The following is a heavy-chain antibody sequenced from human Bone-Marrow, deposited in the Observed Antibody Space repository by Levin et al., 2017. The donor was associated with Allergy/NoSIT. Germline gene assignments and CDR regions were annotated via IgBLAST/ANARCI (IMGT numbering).Heavy chain of an antibody. D-gene: IGHD4-17*01. CDR3: ARDRWPLSTVTTSFDY. CDR2: IWYDGSNK. CDR1: GFTFSSYG. Sequence: SCAASGFTFSSYGMHWVRQAPGKGLEWVAVIWYDGSNKYYADSVKGRFTISRDNSKNTLYLQMNSLRAEDTAVYYCARDRWPLSTVTTSFDYWGQGTLVTVSS. J-gene: IGHJ4*02. V-gene: IGHV3-33*01.